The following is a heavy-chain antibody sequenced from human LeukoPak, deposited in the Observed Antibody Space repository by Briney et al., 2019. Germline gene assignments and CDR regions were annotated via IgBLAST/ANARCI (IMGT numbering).Heavy chain of an antibody. CDR2: ISPGGPT. Sequence: GGSLRLSCAGSGFPFSSHGMNWVRQAPGKGLEWVSGISPGGPTYYADSVKGRFTISRDDPKNTLYLQMKNLRAEDTAVYYCAKDGAWLRFDDWGQGILVTVSS. J-gene: IGHJ4*02. CDR3: AKDGAWLRFDD. D-gene: IGHD5-12*01. CDR1: GFPFSSHG. V-gene: IGHV3-23*01.